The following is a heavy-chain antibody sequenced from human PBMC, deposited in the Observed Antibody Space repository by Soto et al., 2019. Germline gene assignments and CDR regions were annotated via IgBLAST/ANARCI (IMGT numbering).Heavy chain of an antibody. Sequence: PGGSLRLSCGGSGFSFESYGMHWVRQAPGKGLEWVATVSFDSKNKYYIDSVEGRFTISRDNSKKMLSLQMTSLRHEDTAVYYCAKESVEATYSYYGMDVWGPGTTVIVSS. CDR3: AKESVEATYSYYGMDV. CDR1: GFSFESYG. CDR2: VSFDSKNK. V-gene: IGHV3-30*18. D-gene: IGHD1-26*01. J-gene: IGHJ6*02.